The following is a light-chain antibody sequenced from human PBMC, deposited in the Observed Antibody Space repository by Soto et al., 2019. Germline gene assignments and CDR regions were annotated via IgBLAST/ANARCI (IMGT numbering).Light chain of an antibody. CDR2: DAS. Sequence: IVLTQSPAILSMSPGERATLSCRASPSVSSYFAWYQQKPGQAPRLLIYDASNRATGVPARFSGSGSGTDFTLTISSLEPEDFAVYYCQQRRYWPVTFGQGTKVEIK. CDR1: PSVSSY. J-gene: IGKJ1*01. V-gene: IGKV3-11*01. CDR3: QQRRYWPVT.